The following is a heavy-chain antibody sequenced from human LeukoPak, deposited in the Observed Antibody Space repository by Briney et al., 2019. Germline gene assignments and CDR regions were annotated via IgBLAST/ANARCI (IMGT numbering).Heavy chain of an antibody. CDR2: ISAYNGNT. Sequence: ASVKVSCKASGYTFTSYGISWVRQAPGQGLEWMGWISAYNGNTNYAQKLQGRVTMTTDTSTSTAYMELRSLRSDDTAVYYCVSSQPYSSSWEADYWGQGTLVTVSS. CDR3: VSSQPYSSSWEADY. D-gene: IGHD6-13*01. CDR1: GYTFTSYG. J-gene: IGHJ4*02. V-gene: IGHV1-18*01.